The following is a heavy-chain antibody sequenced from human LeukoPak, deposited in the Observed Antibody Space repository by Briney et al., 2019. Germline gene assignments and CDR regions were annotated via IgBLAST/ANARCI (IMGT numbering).Heavy chain of an antibody. V-gene: IGHV3-30*03. CDR3: ARENYGAGDAFDI. CDR2: ISYDGSNK. CDR1: GFTFSSYS. D-gene: IGHD3-10*01. Sequence: GGSLRLSCAASGFTFSSYSMNWVRQAPGKGLEWVAVISYDGSNKYYADSVKGRFTISRDNSKNTLYLQMNSLRAEDTAVYYCARENYGAGDAFDIWGQGTMVTVSS. J-gene: IGHJ3*02.